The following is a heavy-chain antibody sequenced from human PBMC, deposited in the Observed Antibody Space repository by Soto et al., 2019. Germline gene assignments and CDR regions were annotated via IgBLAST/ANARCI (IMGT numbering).Heavy chain of an antibody. CDR3: ASHVGGRGGLAYHYYYYGMDV. V-gene: IGHV4-39*01. CDR2: FHSSGNT. D-gene: IGHD3-16*01. CDR1: GASIRSSGDY. J-gene: IGHJ6*02. Sequence: PSETLSLTCTVSGASIRSSGDYWAWIRQSPGKGLEWIGSFHSSGNTYYNPSLKSRVAIFVDTSKNQFSLKLRSVTAADTAVFYCASHVGGRGGLAYHYYYYGMDVWGQGTTVTVSS.